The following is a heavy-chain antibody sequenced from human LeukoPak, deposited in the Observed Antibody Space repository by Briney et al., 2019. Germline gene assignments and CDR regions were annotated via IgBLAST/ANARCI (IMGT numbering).Heavy chain of an antibody. J-gene: IGHJ6*02. CDR3: ARDSSSKPAHYYYGMDV. CDR2: LSSSGSTI. V-gene: IGHV3-11*01. CDR1: GFTFSDYY. Sequence: GGSLRLSCAASGFTFSDYYMSWIRQAPGKGLEWVSYLSSSGSTIYYADSVKGRFTISRDNAKNSLYLQMNSLRAEDTAVYYCARDSSSKPAHYYYGMDVWGQGTTVTVSS. D-gene: IGHD6-6*01.